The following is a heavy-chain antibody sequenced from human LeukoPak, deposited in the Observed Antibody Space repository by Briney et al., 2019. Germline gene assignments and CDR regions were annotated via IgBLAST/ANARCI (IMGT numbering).Heavy chain of an antibody. D-gene: IGHD6-19*01. V-gene: IGHV3-33*06. Sequence: PGRSLRLSCAASGFTFSSYGMHWVRQAPGKGLEWVAVIWYDGSNKYYADSVKGRFTISRDNSKNTLYLQMNSLRAEDTAVYYCAKEFSGSGWYPNFDYWGQGTLVTVSS. J-gene: IGHJ4*02. CDR3: AKEFSGSGWYPNFDY. CDR2: IWYDGSNK. CDR1: GFTFSSYG.